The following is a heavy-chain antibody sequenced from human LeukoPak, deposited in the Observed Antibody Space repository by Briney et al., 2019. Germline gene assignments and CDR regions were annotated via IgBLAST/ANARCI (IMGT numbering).Heavy chain of an antibody. CDR2: LNQDGGER. J-gene: IGHJ4*02. Sequence: GGSLRLSCVASGFTFCSYWMSWGRQTPGKGLEWGAHLNQDGGERYYVDSVKGRFTISRENVKNSLYLQMNSLRAEDTAVYYCAKCGTGSNFDYWGQGMLVTVSS. CDR3: AKCGTGSNFDY. V-gene: IGHV3-7*02. D-gene: IGHD3-10*01. CDR1: GFTFCSYW.